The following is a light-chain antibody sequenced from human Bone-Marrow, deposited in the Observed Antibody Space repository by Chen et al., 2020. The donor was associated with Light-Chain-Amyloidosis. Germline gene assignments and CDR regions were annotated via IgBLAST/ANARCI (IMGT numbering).Light chain of an antibody. J-gene: IGLJ2*01. CDR3: CSSYAGNNRV. Sequence: QSALTQPPSASRSPGQSVTISCTGTSSDVGVYNSVSWYQQHPGTAPKLMIFEVSKRPAGVPDRFSGSKSGNTASLTVSGLQAEDEADYYCCSSYAGNNRVFGGGTKLTVL. V-gene: IGLV2-8*02. CDR1: SSDVGVYNS. CDR2: EVS.